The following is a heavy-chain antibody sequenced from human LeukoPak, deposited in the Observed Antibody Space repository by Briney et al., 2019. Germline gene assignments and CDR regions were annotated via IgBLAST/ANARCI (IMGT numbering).Heavy chain of an antibody. J-gene: IGHJ6*03. CDR3: ARDPYSGSYGDYYYYYMDV. Sequence: GGSLRLSCAASGFTFSNYWMNWVRQVPGKGLMWVSRMSGDGSSTNYADSVKGRFTISRDNAKNTLYLQMNSLRVEDTALYYCARDPYSGSYGDYYYYYMDVWGKGTTVTISS. CDR1: GFTFSNYW. CDR2: MSGDGSST. V-gene: IGHV3-74*01. D-gene: IGHD1-26*01.